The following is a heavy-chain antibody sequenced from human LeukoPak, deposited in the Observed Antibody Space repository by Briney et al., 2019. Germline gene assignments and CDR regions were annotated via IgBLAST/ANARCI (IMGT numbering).Heavy chain of an antibody. D-gene: IGHD1-26*01. Sequence: PGGSLRLSCAASGFTFSSYEMSWVRQAPGKGLEWVSYITPDGSDKYYADSVKGRFTISRDNAKNSLYLQMNSLRVDDTAIYYCAREVQWELPDYWGQGPLVTVSS. V-gene: IGHV3-48*03. CDR2: ITPDGSDK. CDR1: GFTFSSYE. J-gene: IGHJ4*02. CDR3: AREVQWELPDY.